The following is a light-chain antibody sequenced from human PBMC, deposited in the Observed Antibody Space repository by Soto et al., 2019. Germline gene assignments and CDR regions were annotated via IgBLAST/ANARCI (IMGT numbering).Light chain of an antibody. Sequence: EIVLTQSPGTLSLSPGERATLSCRASQSVSNAYLAWYQQKPGQAPRLLIFDASSRATGIPDRFSGSGSGTDFTLTISRLEPEDFAVYYCQQYGRSPDLFTFGPGTKVDI. CDR3: QQYGRSPDLFT. V-gene: IGKV3-20*01. CDR1: QSVSNAY. CDR2: DAS. J-gene: IGKJ3*01.